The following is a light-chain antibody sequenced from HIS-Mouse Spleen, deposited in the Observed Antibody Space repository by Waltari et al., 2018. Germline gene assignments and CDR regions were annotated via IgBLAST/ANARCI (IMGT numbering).Light chain of an antibody. Sequence: QSALTQPASVSGSPGQSITISCTGTSSDVGGYNYVSWYQQHPGKAPKLMIYEVSKRPSGGSNRFSGSKSGNTASLTISGLQAEDEADYYCSSYTSSSTPLFGGGTKLTVL. V-gene: IGLV2-14*01. CDR3: SSYTSSSTPL. J-gene: IGLJ2*01. CDR1: SSDVGGYNY. CDR2: EVS.